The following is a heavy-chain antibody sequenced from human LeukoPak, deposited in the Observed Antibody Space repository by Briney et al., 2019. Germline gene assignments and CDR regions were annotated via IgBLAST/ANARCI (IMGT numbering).Heavy chain of an antibody. V-gene: IGHV3-21*01. Sequence: GGSLRLSCAASGFTFSSYSMNWVRQAPGKRLEWVSSISSSSSYIYYADSVKGRFTISRDNAKNSLYLQMNSLRAEDTAVYYCARSVSSTSWEFDYWGQGTLVTVSS. CDR2: ISSSSSYI. CDR1: GFTFSSYS. CDR3: ARSVSSTSWEFDY. D-gene: IGHD2-2*01. J-gene: IGHJ4*02.